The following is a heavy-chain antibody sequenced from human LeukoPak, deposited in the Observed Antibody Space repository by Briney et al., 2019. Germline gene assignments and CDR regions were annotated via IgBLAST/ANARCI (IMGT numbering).Heavy chain of an antibody. CDR2: IDQDGSDK. CDR1: GFTFSSYG. D-gene: IGHD7-27*01. CDR3: ARASLGWFDP. Sequence: GGSLRLSCAASGFTFSSYGMHWVRQAPGKGLEWVTSIDQDGSDKFSVDSVKGRFTISRDNARNSMYLQMNSLRAEDTAVYYCARASLGWFDPWGQGTLVTVSS. V-gene: IGHV3-7*01. J-gene: IGHJ5*02.